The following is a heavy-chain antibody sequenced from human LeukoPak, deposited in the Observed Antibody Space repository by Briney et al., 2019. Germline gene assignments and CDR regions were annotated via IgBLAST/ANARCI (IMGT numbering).Heavy chain of an antibody. CDR2: IYYSGST. D-gene: IGHD1-1*01. CDR1: GGSISSYY. J-gene: IGHJ6*03. CDR3: ARGLRNDYGGLRYYYYYMDV. V-gene: IGHV4-59*01. Sequence: PSETLSLTCSVSGGSISSYYWSWIRQPPGKGLEWIGYIYYSGSTNYNPSLKSRVTISVDTSKNQFSLKLSSVTAADTAVYYCARGLRNDYGGLRYYYYYMDVWGKGTTVTVSS.